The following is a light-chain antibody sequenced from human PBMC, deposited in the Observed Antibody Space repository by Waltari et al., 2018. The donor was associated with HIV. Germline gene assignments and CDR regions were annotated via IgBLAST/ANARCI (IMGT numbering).Light chain of an antibody. CDR2: VAS. V-gene: IGKV3-11*01. Sequence: EIVLTQSPATLSLSPGERATLSCRASQSVSSYFAWYQQKPGQAPRLLIYVASKRATGIPARFSGSGSGTDFTLTINSLEPEDFAVYYCQQRSNWPPAFGRGTKVEIK. CDR1: QSVSSY. CDR3: QQRSNWPPA. J-gene: IGKJ4*01.